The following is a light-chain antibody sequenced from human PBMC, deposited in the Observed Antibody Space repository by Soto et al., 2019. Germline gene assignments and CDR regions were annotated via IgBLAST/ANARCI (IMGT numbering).Light chain of an antibody. CDR3: QSYDFGLSAHNYV. Sequence: QSVLTQPPSVSGAPGQRVTISCTGSSSNIRAGYDVHWYQQFPGTAPRLLIYANNNRPSGVPDRFSGSKSGTSASLAITGLQADDEAKYYFQSYDFGLSAHNYVFGTGTKVTVL. V-gene: IGLV1-40*01. CDR2: ANN. J-gene: IGLJ1*01. CDR1: SSNIRAGYD.